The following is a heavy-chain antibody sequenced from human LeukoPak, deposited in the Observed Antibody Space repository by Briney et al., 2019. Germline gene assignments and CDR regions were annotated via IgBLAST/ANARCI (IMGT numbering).Heavy chain of an antibody. V-gene: IGHV3-7*01. CDR3: AREPRGYSYGL. D-gene: IGHD5-18*01. CDR2: IKDDGSET. J-gene: IGHJ4*02. Sequence: PGGSLRLSCAASRFTFSNYWMAWVRQAPGKGLGWVANIKDDGSETYYVASVKGRFTISRDNAKDSLYLQMNSLRAEDTAVYYCAREPRGYSYGLWGRGTLVTVSS. CDR1: RFTFSNYW.